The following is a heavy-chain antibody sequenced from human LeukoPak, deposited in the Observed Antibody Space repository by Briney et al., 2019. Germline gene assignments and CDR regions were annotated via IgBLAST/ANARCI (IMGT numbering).Heavy chain of an antibody. CDR2: IWYDGTSK. V-gene: IGHV3-33*01. CDR1: GLSLSAYG. CDR3: ARSQSSSLIDY. J-gene: IGHJ4*02. D-gene: IGHD6-13*01. Sequence: GGSLRLSCAASGLSLSAYGVHWVRQAPGKGLEWVAVIWYDGTSKDYADSVKGRFTFSRDNSKNTLYLQMNSLTVEDTAVYYCARSQSSSLIDYWGQGTLVTVSS.